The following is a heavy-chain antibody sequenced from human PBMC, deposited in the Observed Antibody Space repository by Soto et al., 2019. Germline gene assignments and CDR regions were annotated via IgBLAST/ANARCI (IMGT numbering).Heavy chain of an antibody. CDR3: AKDYFVPTS. J-gene: IGHJ5*02. CDR2: IKTKAESYAT. D-gene: IGHD6-6*01. CDR1: GFRFSGSD. V-gene: IGHV3-73*01. Sequence: GGSLRLSCAASGFRFSGSDMHWVRQASGEGLEWVGRIKTKAESYATALAASVKGRFTVSRDNSKNTLYLQMNSLRAEDTAVYYCAKDYFVPTSWGQGTLVTVSS.